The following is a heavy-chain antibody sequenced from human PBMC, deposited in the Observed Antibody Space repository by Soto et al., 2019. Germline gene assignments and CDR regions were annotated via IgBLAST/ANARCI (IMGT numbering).Heavy chain of an antibody. V-gene: IGHV4-4*02. D-gene: IGHD6-25*01. CDR2: ISHSGST. Sequence: QVQLQESGPGLVKPSGTLSLTCAVSGGSISSSNWWSWVRQPPGKGLEWIGEISHSGSTNYDPSLKRXXTXSXXKSRNQFSLKLSSVTAADTAVYFCARYSSEYYFDYWGQGTLVTVSS. CDR1: GGSISSSNW. J-gene: IGHJ4*02. CDR3: ARYSSEYYFDY.